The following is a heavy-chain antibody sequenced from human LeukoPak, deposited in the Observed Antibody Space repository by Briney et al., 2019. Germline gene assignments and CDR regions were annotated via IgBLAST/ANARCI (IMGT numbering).Heavy chain of an antibody. CDR2: ISGSGGST. J-gene: IGHJ6*04. CDR1: GFTFSSYA. V-gene: IGHV3-23*01. D-gene: IGHD3-9*01. CDR3: ARSPILTGYFWWGVYYYGMDV. Sequence: GGSLRLSCAASGFTFSSYAMSWVRQAPGKGLEWVSAISGSGGSTYYADSVKGRFTISRDNSKNTLYLQMNSLRAEDTAVYYCARSPILTGYFWWGVYYYGMDVWGKGTTVTVSS.